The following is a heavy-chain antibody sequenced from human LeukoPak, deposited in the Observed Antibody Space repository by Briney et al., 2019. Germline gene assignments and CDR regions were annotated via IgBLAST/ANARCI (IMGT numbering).Heavy chain of an antibody. J-gene: IGHJ6*03. D-gene: IGHD1-26*01. Sequence: PSETLSLTCAVYGGSFSGYYWTWIRQPPGKGLEWTGEINHSGGTNYNPSLKSRVTISVDTSKNQFSLKLNSVTAADTAVYYCAIKVDPSYYYYYYMDVWGKGTTVTVSS. V-gene: IGHV4-34*01. CDR1: GGSFSGYY. CDR3: AIKVDPSYYYYYYMDV. CDR2: INHSGGT.